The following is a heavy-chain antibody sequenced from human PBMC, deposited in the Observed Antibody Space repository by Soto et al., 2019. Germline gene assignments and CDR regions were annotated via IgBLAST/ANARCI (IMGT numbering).Heavy chain of an antibody. CDR3: TRDIASITIPNY. D-gene: IGHD3-3*01. CDR2: IKQGGSEK. CDR1: GFTFSSYW. Sequence: EVQLVESGGGLVQPGGSLRLSCAASGFTFSSYWMSWVRQAPGKGLEWVANIKQGGSEKYYVDSVKGRFTISRDNAKNALYLQINSLRAEDTDVYYCTRDIASITIPNYWGQGTLVTVSS. J-gene: IGHJ4*02. V-gene: IGHV3-7*04.